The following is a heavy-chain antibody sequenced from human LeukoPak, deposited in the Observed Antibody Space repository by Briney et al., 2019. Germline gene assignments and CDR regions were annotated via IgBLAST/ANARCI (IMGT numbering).Heavy chain of an antibody. V-gene: IGHV3-15*01. CDR1: GFSFSNAW. J-gene: IGHJ4*02. Sequence: GGSLRLSCAASGFSFSNAWMSWVRQASGKGLEWVGRIKSKTDGGTIHYAAPVKGRFTISRDDSKNMVFLQMNSLNTEDTAVYYCCRGWLDYWGQGTLVAVSS. CDR3: CRGWLDY. CDR2: IKSKTDGGTI. D-gene: IGHD2-15*01.